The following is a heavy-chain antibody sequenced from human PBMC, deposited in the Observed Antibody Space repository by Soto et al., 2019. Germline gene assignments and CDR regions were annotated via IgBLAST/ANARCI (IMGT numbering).Heavy chain of an antibody. CDR2: ISGSGGST. D-gene: IGHD2-2*02. CDR3: AKERIPAAIRYYYYGLDV. CDR1: GFTFSSYA. Sequence: LRLSCAASGFTFSSYAMSWVRQAPGKGLEWVSAISGSGGSTYYADSVKGRFTISRDNSKNTLYLQMNSLRAEDTAVYYCAKERIPAAIRYYYYGLDVWGQGTTVTVSS. V-gene: IGHV3-23*01. J-gene: IGHJ6*02.